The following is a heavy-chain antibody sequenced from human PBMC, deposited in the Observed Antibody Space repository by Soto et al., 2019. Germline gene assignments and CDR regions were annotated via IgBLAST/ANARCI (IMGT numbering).Heavy chain of an antibody. CDR3: ARTSYDSSGTAADP. J-gene: IGHJ5*02. V-gene: IGHV4-31*02. CDR1: GGYISSGGSY. CDR2: IYYSGST. D-gene: IGHD3-22*01. Sequence: QVQRQESGPGLVKPSQTLSLTWTVSGGYISSGGSYWSWIRQHPGKGLEWIGYIYYSGSTYYNPSLKSRVTISVDTSKNQFSLKLSSVTAADTAVYYCARTSYDSSGTAADPWGQGTLVTVSS.